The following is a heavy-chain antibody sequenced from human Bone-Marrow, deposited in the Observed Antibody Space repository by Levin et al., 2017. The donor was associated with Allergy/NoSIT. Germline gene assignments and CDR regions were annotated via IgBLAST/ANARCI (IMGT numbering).Heavy chain of an antibody. CDR2: IWYDGSNK. J-gene: IGHJ3*02. V-gene: IGHV3-33*01. CDR1: GFTFSSYG. Sequence: GGSLRLSCAASGFTFSSYGMHWVRQAPGKGLEWVAVIWYDGSNKYYADSVKGRFTISRDNSKNTLYLQMNSLRAEDTAVYYCARTRYCSGGSCYIRGAFDSWGQGTMVTVSS. D-gene: IGHD2-15*01. CDR3: ARTRYCSGGSCYIRGAFDS.